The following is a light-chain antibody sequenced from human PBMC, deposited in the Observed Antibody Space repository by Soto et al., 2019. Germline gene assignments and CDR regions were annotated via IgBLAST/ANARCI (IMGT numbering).Light chain of an antibody. CDR1: TSNIGAGYE. J-gene: IGLJ2*01. V-gene: IGLV1-40*01. CDR2: GHN. CDR3: AAWDDSLNVVL. Sequence: QSVLTQPPSVSGAPGQRVTISCTGSTSNIGAGYEVHWYQQVPGTAPKLLVSGHNNRPAEVPDRFFGSKSGTSASLAISGLQSEDEADYYCAAWDDSLNVVLFGGGTKVTVL.